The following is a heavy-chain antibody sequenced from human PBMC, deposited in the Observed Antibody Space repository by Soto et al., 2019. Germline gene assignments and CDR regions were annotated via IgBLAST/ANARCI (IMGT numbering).Heavy chain of an antibody. CDR1: GYTFTNYY. CDR3: VREAFTKLGMGPRNHFDY. V-gene: IGHV1-46*01. J-gene: IGHJ4*02. CDR2: INPSGDST. D-gene: IGHD7-27*01. Sequence: ASVKVSCKASGYTFTNYYMHWVRQAPGQGLQWMGIINPSGDSTSYAQRFQGRLTLTRDTSTTTVSMELSSLRSEDTAVYYCVREAFTKLGMGPRNHFDYWGQGTLVTVSS.